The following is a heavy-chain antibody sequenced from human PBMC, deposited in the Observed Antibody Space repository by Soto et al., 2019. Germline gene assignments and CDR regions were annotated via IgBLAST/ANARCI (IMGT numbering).Heavy chain of an antibody. J-gene: IGHJ6*03. CDR1: GFTFRTYT. CDR2: ISHTGDNT. V-gene: IGHV3-23*01. Sequence: GGSLRLSCAASGFTFRTYTMSWVRQAPGKGLEWVSVISHTGDNTYYADSLKGRFTISRDNSKNTLYPQMDSLRAEDTAVYYCAREPQYYYYYMDVWGKGTTVTVSS. CDR3: AREPQYYYYYMDV.